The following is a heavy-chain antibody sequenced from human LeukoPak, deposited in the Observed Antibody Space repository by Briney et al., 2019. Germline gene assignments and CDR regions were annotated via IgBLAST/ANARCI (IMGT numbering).Heavy chain of an antibody. CDR2: IYSGGST. Sequence: SGGSLRLSCAASGFTVSSNYMSWVRQAPGKGLEWVSIIYSGGSTFYADSVKGRFTISRDNAKNSLYPQMNSLRAEDTAVYYCAELGITMIGGVWGKGTTVTISS. CDR1: GFTVSSNY. CDR3: AELGITMIGGV. J-gene: IGHJ6*04. V-gene: IGHV3-53*01. D-gene: IGHD3-10*02.